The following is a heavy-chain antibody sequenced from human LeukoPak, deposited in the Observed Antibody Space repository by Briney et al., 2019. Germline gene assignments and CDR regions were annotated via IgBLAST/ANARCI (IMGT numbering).Heavy chain of an antibody. Sequence: GASVKVSCKASDYTFTSYGISWVRQAPGQGLEWMGWISAYNGNTNYAQKLQGRVTMTTDTSTSTAYMELRSLRSDDTAVYYCARDHVGLYSYGHTNAFDIWGQGTMVTVSS. CDR2: ISAYNGNT. J-gene: IGHJ3*02. CDR3: ARDHVGLYSYGHTNAFDI. D-gene: IGHD5-18*01. CDR1: DYTFTSYG. V-gene: IGHV1-18*01.